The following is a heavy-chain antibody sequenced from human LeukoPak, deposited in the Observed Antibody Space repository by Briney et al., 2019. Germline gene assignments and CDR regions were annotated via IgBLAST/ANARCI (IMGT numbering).Heavy chain of an antibody. CDR2: INPNSGGT. V-gene: IGHV1-2*02. CDR3: ARFGSNWGFRYFDL. J-gene: IGHJ2*01. CDR1: GYTFTGYY. Sequence: ASVKVSCKASGYTFTGYYMHWVRQAPGQGLRWMGWINPNSGGTNYAQKFQGRVTMTRDTSISTAYMELSRLRSDDTAVYYCARFGSNWGFRYFDLWGRGTLVTVSS. D-gene: IGHD7-27*01.